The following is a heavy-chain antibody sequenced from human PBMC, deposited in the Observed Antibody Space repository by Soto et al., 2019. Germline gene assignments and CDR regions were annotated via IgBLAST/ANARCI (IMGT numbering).Heavy chain of an antibody. D-gene: IGHD5-18*01. CDR3: AKQGIRNTAMGITFDY. J-gene: IGHJ4*02. V-gene: IGHV3-43*01. CDR1: GFTFDDYT. CDR2: ISWDGGST. Sequence: GGSLRLSCAASGFTFDDYTMHWVRQAPGKGLEWVSLISWDGGSTYYADSVKGRFTISRDNSKNSLYLQMNSLRTEDTALYYCAKQGIRNTAMGITFDYWGQGTLVTVSS.